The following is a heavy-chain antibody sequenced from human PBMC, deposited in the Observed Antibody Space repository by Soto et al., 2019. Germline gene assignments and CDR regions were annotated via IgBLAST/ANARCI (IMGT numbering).Heavy chain of an antibody. V-gene: IGHV3-20*04. J-gene: IGHJ4*02. CDR2: INWNGGST. CDR3: AREIEYSSSPVGY. CDR1: GFPFDDYG. Sequence: PGGSLILSCSASGFPFDDYGMSLVRPAPGKGLEWVSGINWNGGSTGYADSVKGRFTISRDNAKNSPYLQMNSLRAEDTALYYCAREIEYSSSPVGYWGQGTLVTVSS. D-gene: IGHD6-6*01.